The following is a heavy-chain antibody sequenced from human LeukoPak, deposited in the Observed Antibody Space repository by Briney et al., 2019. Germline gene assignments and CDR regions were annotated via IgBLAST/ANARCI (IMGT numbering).Heavy chain of an antibody. J-gene: IGHJ3*02. Sequence: GSLRLSCAASGFTFSSYSMNWVRQAPGKGLEWVSSISSSSSYIYYADSVKGRFTISRDNAKNSLYLQMNSLRAEDTAVYYCARDSPYYDFWSGRADPDAFDIWGQGTMVTVSS. D-gene: IGHD3-3*01. V-gene: IGHV3-21*01. CDR3: ARDSPYYDFWSGRADPDAFDI. CDR2: ISSSSSYI. CDR1: GFTFSSYS.